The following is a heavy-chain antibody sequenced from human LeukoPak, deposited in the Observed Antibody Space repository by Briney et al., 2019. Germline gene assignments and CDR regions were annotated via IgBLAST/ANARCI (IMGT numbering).Heavy chain of an antibody. CDR3: ARKEWERAVDY. CDR1: GGSISSSSYY. V-gene: IGHV4-39*07. D-gene: IGHD1-26*01. Sequence: SETLSLTCTVSGGSISSSSYYWGWIRQPPGKGLEWIGSIYYSGSTYYNPSLKSRVTISVDTSKNQFSLKLSSVTAADTAVYYCARKEWERAVDYWGQGTLVTVSS. CDR2: IYYSGST. J-gene: IGHJ4*02.